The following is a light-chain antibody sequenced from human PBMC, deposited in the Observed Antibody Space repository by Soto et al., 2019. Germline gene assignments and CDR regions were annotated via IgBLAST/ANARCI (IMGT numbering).Light chain of an antibody. Sequence: DIVMAQSPDSLAVSLGERATIKCKSSRSVFYSSNNKNYLAWYQQKPGHPPKLLIYWTSTRESGVPDRFSGSGSGTDFTLTISRLQAEDVAVYYCQQYYLTPLTFGGGTKVDIK. CDR2: WTS. J-gene: IGKJ4*01. V-gene: IGKV4-1*01. CDR1: RSVFYSSNNKNY. CDR3: QQYYLTPLT.